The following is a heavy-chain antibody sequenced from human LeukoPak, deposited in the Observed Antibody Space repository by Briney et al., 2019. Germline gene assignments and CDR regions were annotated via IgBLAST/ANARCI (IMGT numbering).Heavy chain of an antibody. V-gene: IGHV3-11*01. Sequence: GGSLRLSCAASGFTFSDYYMSWIRQAPGKGLEWVSYISSSGSTIYYADSVKGRFTISRDNTKNSLYLQMNSLRAEDTAVYYCARDLGGYSYGYPPLDYWGQGTLVTVSS. CDR2: ISSSGSTI. D-gene: IGHD5-18*01. J-gene: IGHJ4*02. CDR1: GFTFSDYY. CDR3: ARDLGGYSYGYPPLDY.